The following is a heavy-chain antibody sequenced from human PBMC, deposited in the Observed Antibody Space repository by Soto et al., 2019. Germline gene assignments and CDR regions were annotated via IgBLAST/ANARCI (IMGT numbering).Heavy chain of an antibody. CDR2: ISYDGSNK. V-gene: IGHV3-30-3*01. J-gene: IGHJ6*02. CDR3: ARGVVITTRDYYYVLDV. D-gene: IGHD3-22*01. Sequence: GGSLRLSCAASGFTFSSYAMHWVRQAPGKGLEWVAVISYDGSNKYYADSVKGRFTISRDNSKNTLYLQMNSLRAEDTAVYYCARGVVITTRDYYYVLDVSGQGTTVTVSS. CDR1: GFTFSSYA.